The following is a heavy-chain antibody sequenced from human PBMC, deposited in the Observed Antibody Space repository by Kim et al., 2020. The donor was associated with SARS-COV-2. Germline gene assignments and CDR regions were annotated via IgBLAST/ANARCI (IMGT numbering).Heavy chain of an antibody. V-gene: IGHV4-4*07. CDR1: GASISDYY. J-gene: IGHJ5*01. CDR2: VYVSGST. Sequence: SETLSLTCSVSGASISDYYWTWIRQPAGKGLEWIGRVYVSGSTDYNPSLKSRVTLSIDTSKKQFSLRLTSVTAADTAVYFCARGTSYFASGALRGVDAWG. CDR3: ARGTSYFASGALRGVDA. D-gene: IGHD3-10*01.